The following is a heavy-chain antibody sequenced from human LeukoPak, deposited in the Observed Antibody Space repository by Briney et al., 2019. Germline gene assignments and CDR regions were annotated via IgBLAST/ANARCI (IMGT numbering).Heavy chain of an antibody. CDR2: IRYDGSNK. D-gene: IGHD2-2*01. V-gene: IGHV3-30*02. J-gene: IGHJ4*02. CDR3: AKRGDIVVVPAALEEGFDY. Sequence: GGSLRLSCAASGFTFSSYGMHWVRQAPGKGLEWVAFIRYDGSNKYYADSVKGRFTISRDNSKNTLYLQMNSLRAEDTAVYYCAKRGDIVVVPAALEEGFDYWGQGTLVTVSS. CDR1: GFTFSSYG.